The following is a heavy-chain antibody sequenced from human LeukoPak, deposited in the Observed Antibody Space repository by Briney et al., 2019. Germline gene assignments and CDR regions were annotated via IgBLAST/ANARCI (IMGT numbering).Heavy chain of an antibody. CDR1: GFSFTSYW. CDR3: ARRNFGGMQVGLAFDY. D-gene: IGHD4-23*01. V-gene: IGHV5-51*01. Sequence: PGESLKISCKGSGFSFTSYWIGWVRQMPGKGLEWMGIIHPGDSDTRYSPSFQGQVTISADKSISTAYLQWSSLKASDTAMYYCARRNFGGMQVGLAFDYWGQGTLVTVSS. CDR2: IHPGDSDT. J-gene: IGHJ4*02.